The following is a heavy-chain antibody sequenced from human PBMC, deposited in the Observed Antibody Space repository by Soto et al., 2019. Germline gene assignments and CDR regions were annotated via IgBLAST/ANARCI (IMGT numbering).Heavy chain of an antibody. Sequence: SETLSLTCTVSGGSISSYYWSWIRQPPGKGLEWIGYIYYSGSTNYNPSLKSRVTISVDTSKNQFSLKLSSVTAADTAVYYCARDSVGVGTTVYLDVWGKGTTVTVAS. CDR1: GGSISSYY. V-gene: IGHV4-59*01. CDR2: IYYSGST. CDR3: ARDSVGVGTTVYLDV. J-gene: IGHJ6*03. D-gene: IGHD3-3*01.